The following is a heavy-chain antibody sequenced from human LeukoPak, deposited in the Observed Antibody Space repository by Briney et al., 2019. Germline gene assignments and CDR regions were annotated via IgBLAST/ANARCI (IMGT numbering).Heavy chain of an antibody. CDR2: IYTSGST. J-gene: IGHJ5*02. Sequence: PSETLSLTCTVSGGSISSYYWSWIRQPAGKGLEWIGRIYTSGSTDYNPSLKSRVTISLDTSKNQFSLKLTSVTAADTAVYYCARHTPSHSSAFTWGQGTLVTVSS. V-gene: IGHV4-4*07. D-gene: IGHD6-25*01. CDR1: GGSISSYY. CDR3: ARHTPSHSSAFT.